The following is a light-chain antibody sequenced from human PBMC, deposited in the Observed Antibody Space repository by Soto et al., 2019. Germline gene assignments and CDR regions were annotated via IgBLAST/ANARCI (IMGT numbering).Light chain of an antibody. CDR3: LLVCSDGVV. CDR1: TGAVTSDHY. J-gene: IGLJ2*01. Sequence: QAVVTQEPSLTVSPGGTVTLTCGSSTGAVTSDHYPYWFQQKPGQAPRTLIYDTSNKHSWTPARFSGSLLGGRAALALSGAQPEDEAEYYCLLVCSDGVVFGGGTKLTV. V-gene: IGLV7-46*01. CDR2: DTS.